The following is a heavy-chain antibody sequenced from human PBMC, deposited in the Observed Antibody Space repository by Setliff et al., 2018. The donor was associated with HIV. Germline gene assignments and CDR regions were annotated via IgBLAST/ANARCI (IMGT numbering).Heavy chain of an antibody. CDR1: GFNFNDYA. CDR2: ISWNSGSI. Sequence: LRLSCAASGFNFNDYAMHWVRQAPGEGLEWVSGISWNSGSIGYADSVKGRFSISRDNAKDSVYLQMNSLRTEDTAFYYCAKKVAGVNWYFDLWGRGTLVTVLL. J-gene: IGHJ2*01. CDR3: AKKVAGVNWYFDL. V-gene: IGHV3-9*01. D-gene: IGHD6-19*01.